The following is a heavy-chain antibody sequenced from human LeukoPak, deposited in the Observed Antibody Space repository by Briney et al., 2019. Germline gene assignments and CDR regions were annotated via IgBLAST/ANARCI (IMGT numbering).Heavy chain of an antibody. Sequence: GASVKVSCKASGYTFTGYYMHWVRQAPGQGLEWMGWINPNSGGTNYAQKFQGRVTMTRDTSISTAYMELSRLRSDDTAVYYCARRSYNWNDIPWFDPWGQGTLVTVSS. V-gene: IGHV1-2*02. J-gene: IGHJ5*02. D-gene: IGHD1-20*01. CDR2: INPNSGGT. CDR1: GYTFTGYY. CDR3: ARRSYNWNDIPWFDP.